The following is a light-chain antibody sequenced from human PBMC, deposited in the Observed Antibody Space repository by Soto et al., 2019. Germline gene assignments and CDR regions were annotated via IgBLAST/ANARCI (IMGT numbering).Light chain of an antibody. CDR2: GAF. CDR3: QQYERPPFA. CDR1: QTVASSS. Sequence: IVLTQSPGSLSLSPGERATLSCWASQTVASSSLAWYQQRPGQAPKLLMYGAFHRATGIPDRFSGGGSGTDFTLTISGLEPDDFALYFCQQYERPPFAFGQGTKLEIK. V-gene: IGKV3-20*01. J-gene: IGKJ2*01.